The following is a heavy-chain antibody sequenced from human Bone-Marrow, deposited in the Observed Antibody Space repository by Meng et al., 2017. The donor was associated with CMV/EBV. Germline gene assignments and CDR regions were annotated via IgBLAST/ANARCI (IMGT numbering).Heavy chain of an antibody. Sequence: ASVTVSCKASGYTFTGYYIHWVRQAPGQGLEWMGWINPNSGGTNYAQKFQGRVTMTRDTSISTAYMELSRLRSDDTAVYYCARDCAFWGDYYTRFDNWGQGTLVTVSS. CDR2: INPNSGGT. D-gene: IGHD3-3*01. J-gene: IGHJ4*02. V-gene: IGHV1-2*02. CDR3: ARDCAFWGDYYTRFDN. CDR1: GYTFTGYY.